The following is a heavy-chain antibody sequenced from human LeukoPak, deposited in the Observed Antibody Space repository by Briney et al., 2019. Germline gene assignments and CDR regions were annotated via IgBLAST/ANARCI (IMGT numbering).Heavy chain of an antibody. J-gene: IGHJ4*02. Sequence: GGSLRLSCAASGFTFSSYAMSWVRRAPGKGLEWVSAISGSGGSTYYADSVKGRFTISRDDSKNTLYLQMNSLRAEDTAVYYCAKSQDDSSGYYPTYYFDYWGQGTLVTVSS. CDR2: ISGSGGST. D-gene: IGHD3-22*01. CDR3: AKSQDDSSGYYPTYYFDY. V-gene: IGHV3-23*01. CDR1: GFTFSSYA.